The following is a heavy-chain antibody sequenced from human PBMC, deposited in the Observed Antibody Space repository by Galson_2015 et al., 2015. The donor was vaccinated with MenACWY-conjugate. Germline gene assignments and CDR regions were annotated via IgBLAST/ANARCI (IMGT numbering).Heavy chain of an antibody. D-gene: IGHD2-8*01. J-gene: IGHJ5*02. CDR3: SRGYDWCSYFRA. CDR1: GFSVTDNC. Sequence: SLRLSCAVSGFSVTDNCLNWVRQAPGKGPEWIAMVDRVGATIYADSVRGRFTVSRDNFKNTAILQMNSLRAEDTAVYRCSRGYDWCSYFRAWGQGAQVTVSS. CDR2: VDRVGAT. V-gene: IGHV3-53*01.